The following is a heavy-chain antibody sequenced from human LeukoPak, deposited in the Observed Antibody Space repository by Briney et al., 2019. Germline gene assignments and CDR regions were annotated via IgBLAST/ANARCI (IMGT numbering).Heavy chain of an antibody. CDR1: GFTFGSYS. CDR2: ISSSSSYI. CDR3: ARHRGNHDLTYYDFWSGVFGMDV. V-gene: IGHV3-21*01. J-gene: IGHJ6*02. Sequence: PGGSLRLSCAASGFTFGSYSMNWVRQAPGKGLEWVSSISSSSSYIYYADSVKGRFTISRDNAKNSLYLQMNSLRAEDTAVYYCARHRGNHDLTYYDFWSGVFGMDVWGQGTTVTVSS. D-gene: IGHD3-3*01.